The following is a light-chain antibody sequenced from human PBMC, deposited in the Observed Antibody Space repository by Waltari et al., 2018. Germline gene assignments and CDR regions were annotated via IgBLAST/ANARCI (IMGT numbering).Light chain of an antibody. J-gene: IGKJ2*02. CDR3: QQYNDYPWT. Sequence: WRASQRISSWLAWYQQKPGKAPKLLIYKASTLESGVPSRFSGSGSGTEFTLTISSLQPDDFATYYCQQYNDYPWTFGQGTKLEIK. CDR2: KAS. V-gene: IGKV1-5*03. CDR1: QRISSW.